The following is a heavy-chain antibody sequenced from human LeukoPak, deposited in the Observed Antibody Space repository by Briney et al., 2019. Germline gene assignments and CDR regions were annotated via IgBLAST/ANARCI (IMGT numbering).Heavy chain of an antibody. V-gene: IGHV3-9*01. CDR2: ITWNRDNI. J-gene: IGHJ6*02. D-gene: IGHD3-22*01. Sequence: PGRSLRLSCTVSGFTFDDYAMHWVRHTPGKGLEWVAGITWNRDNIGYGDSVKGRFTISRDNVKNVPYLQMNSLRPEDTALYYCAKDLSSAITSALVLDVWGQGTTVIVS. CDR3: AKDLSSAITSALVLDV. CDR1: GFTFDDYA.